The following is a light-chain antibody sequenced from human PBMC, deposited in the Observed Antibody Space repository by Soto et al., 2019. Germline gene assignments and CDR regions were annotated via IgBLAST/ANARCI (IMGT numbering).Light chain of an antibody. J-gene: IGLJ2*01. CDR3: SSYINSITFVV. CDR2: EVS. V-gene: IGLV2-14*01. CDR1: SSDVGANNY. Sequence: QSALTQPASVSGSPGQPITISCTGTSSDVGANNYVSWYQHHPGKAPKLLIYEVSNRPSGVSSRFSGAKSGNTASLTISGLQAEDEADYYCSSYINSITFVVFGGGTKLTVL.